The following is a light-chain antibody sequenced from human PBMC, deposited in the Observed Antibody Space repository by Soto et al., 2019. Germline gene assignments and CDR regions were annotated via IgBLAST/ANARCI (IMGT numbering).Light chain of an antibody. V-gene: IGKV1-33*01. J-gene: IGKJ4*01. CDR1: QDISNY. Sequence: DSQMTQSPSSXSASIGDRVTITCQASQDISNYLNWYQQKPGKAPKLLIYDASNLETGAPSRFSGSGSGTDFTFTISSLQPEDIATYYCQQCDKLPLTFGGGTKVDIK. CDR2: DAS. CDR3: QQCDKLPLT.